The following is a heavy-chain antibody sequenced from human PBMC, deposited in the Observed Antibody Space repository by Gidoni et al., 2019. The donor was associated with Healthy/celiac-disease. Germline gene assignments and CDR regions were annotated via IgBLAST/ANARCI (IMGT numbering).Heavy chain of an antibody. CDR1: GYTFTSYY. Sequence: QVQLVQSGAEVKKPGASVKVSCKASGYTFTSYYMHWVRQAPGQGLEWMGIINPSGGSTSYAQKFQGRVTMTRDTSTSTVYMELSSLRSEDTAVYYCAVLTGEHPRRNITGTNFFDYWGQGTLVTVSS. V-gene: IGHV1-46*01. J-gene: IGHJ4*02. CDR2: INPSGGST. CDR3: AVLTGEHPRRNITGTNFFDY. D-gene: IGHD1-20*01.